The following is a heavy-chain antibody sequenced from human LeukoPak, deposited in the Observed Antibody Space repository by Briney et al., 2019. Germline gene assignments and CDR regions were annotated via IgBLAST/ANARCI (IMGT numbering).Heavy chain of an antibody. CDR3: ARGSGTTDWYFDL. D-gene: IGHD1-7*01. CDR1: GFTLRNYG. CDR2: IWYDGSNK. Sequence: GGSLRLSCKASGFTLRNYGMGCVRQAPGKGLEWVAIIWYDGSNKYYADSVKGRFTISRDNSKNTLYLQMNSLRAEDTAVYYCARGSGTTDWYFDLWGRGTLVTVSS. J-gene: IGHJ2*01. V-gene: IGHV3-33*01.